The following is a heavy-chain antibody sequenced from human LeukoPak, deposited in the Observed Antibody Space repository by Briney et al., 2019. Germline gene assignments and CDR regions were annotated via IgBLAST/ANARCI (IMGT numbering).Heavy chain of an antibody. J-gene: IGHJ5*01. CDR3: ARGQSGSNNWFDS. CDR1: GFTFGTYG. V-gene: IGHV3-48*02. CDR2: IIGSSSII. Sequence: PGGSLRLSCAASGFTFGTYGMNWVRQAPGKGLEWVSYIIGSSSIIHYADSVKGRFTISRDNAKNSLYLQMNSLRDEDTAVYYCARGQSGSNNWFDSWGQGILVTVSS. D-gene: IGHD5-24*01.